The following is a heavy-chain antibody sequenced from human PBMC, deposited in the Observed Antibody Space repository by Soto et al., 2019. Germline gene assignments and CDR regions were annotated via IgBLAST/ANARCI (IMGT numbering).Heavy chain of an antibody. V-gene: IGHV3-33*01. CDR1: RFTFSNYG. CDR3: ARDDIPGRAVAIYGMDV. D-gene: IGHD6-19*01. CDR2: IWYDGSNK. J-gene: IGHJ6*02. Sequence: GGSLRLSCAASRFTFSNYGMHWVRHAPGKGLEWVAVIWYDGSNKYYADSVKGRFTISRDNSKNTLYLQMNSLRAEDTAVYYCARDDIPGRAVAIYGMDVWGQGTTVTVSS.